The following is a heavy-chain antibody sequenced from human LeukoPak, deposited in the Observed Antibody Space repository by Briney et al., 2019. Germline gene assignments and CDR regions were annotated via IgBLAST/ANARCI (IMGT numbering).Heavy chain of an antibody. CDR2: ISSSSSTI. CDR1: GFTFSSYG. Sequence: GGSLRLSCAASGFTFSSYGMSWVRQAPGKGLEWVSYISSSSSTIYYADSVKGRFTISRDNAKNSLYLQMNSLRAEDTAVYYCAREVVAAGRSWFDPWGQGTLVTVSS. V-gene: IGHV3-48*01. D-gene: IGHD2-15*01. CDR3: AREVVAAGRSWFDP. J-gene: IGHJ5*02.